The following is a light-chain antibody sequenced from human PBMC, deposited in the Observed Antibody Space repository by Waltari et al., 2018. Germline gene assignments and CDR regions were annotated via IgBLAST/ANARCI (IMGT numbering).Light chain of an antibody. J-gene: IGLJ2*01. CDR1: NVTTKR. CDR3: QVWDNTSDQGI. CDR2: FGS. V-gene: IGLV3-21*02. Sequence: YVLTQPPSASVAPGQTTPITLGGNNVTTKRAEWYQQKPGQATVMVVCFGSDRPSVIPELFSGSNSGNTATLTISRVEPEDEADYFCQVWDNTSDQGIFGGGTKLTVL.